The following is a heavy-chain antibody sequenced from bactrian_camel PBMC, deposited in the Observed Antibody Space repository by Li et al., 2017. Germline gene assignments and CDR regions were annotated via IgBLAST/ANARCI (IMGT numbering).Heavy chain of an antibody. CDR3: AADEGSTYCSGAPNY. J-gene: IGHJ4*01. Sequence: HVQLVESGGGLVQPGGSLRLSCTVSGFNFDDSDVSWYRQAPGNECEIVSTIYTDGNTFAAPSVKGRFIISLDKDRNMVYLQMDNLKSGDTAMYYCAADEGSTYCSGAPNYWGQGTQVTV. D-gene: IGHD2*01. CDR1: GFNFDDSD. CDR2: IYTDGNT. V-gene: IGHV3S60*01.